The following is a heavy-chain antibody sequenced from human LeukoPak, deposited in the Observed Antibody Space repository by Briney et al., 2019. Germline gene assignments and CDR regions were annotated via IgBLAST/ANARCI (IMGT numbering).Heavy chain of an antibody. CDR3: ARRRGARFTYWYFDL. CDR1: GDSFSGYY. Sequence: PSETLSLTCAVYGDSFSGYYWSGVRQSPEKGLEWIGEINYSGSTNYNPSLRSRVTISEATSTNHFSLTLTSVTAADTAAYYFARRRGARFTYWYFDLWGRGTQVTVSS. V-gene: IGHV4-34*01. CDR2: INYSGST. J-gene: IGHJ2*01. D-gene: IGHD3-16*02.